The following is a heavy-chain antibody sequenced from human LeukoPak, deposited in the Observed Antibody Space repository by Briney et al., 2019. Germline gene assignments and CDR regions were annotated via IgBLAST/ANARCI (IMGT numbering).Heavy chain of an antibody. Sequence: RGESLKISCKGSGCSFTSYWIGWVRQMPGKGLEWVGIIYPGDSDTRYGPSFQGQVTISADKSISTAYLRWSSLKASDTAMYYCARLRYYDILTGYTPGLDIWGQGTMVTVSS. CDR3: ARLRYYDILTGYTPGLDI. CDR1: GCSFTSYW. CDR2: IYPGDSDT. D-gene: IGHD3-9*01. J-gene: IGHJ3*02. V-gene: IGHV5-51*01.